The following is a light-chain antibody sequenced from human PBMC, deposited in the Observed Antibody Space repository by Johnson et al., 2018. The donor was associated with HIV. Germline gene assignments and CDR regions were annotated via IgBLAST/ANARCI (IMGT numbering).Light chain of an antibody. V-gene: IGLV1-51*02. CDR1: SSNIGSNT. J-gene: IGLJ1*01. CDR3: GTWDSSLSAV. Sequence: QSVLTQPPSASGTPGQRVTISCSGSSSNIGSNTVNWYQQLPGTAPKLLIYRNNQRPSGIPDRFSGSKSGTSATLVITGLQTGDEADYYCGTWDSSLSAVFGTGTKVTVL. CDR2: RNN.